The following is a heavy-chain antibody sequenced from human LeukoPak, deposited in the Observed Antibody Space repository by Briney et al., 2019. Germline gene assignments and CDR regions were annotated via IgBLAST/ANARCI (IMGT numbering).Heavy chain of an antibody. CDR3: AKEGGTYYKAFDI. D-gene: IGHD1-26*01. CDR2: ISWNSGSI. CDR1: GFTFDDYA. V-gene: IGHV3-9*03. J-gene: IGHJ3*02. Sequence: GGSLRPSCAASGFTFDDYAMHWVRQAPGKGLEWVSGISWNSGSIGYADSVKGRFTISRDNARNSLYLQMNSLRAEDMALYYCAKEGGTYYKAFDIWGQGTMVTVSS.